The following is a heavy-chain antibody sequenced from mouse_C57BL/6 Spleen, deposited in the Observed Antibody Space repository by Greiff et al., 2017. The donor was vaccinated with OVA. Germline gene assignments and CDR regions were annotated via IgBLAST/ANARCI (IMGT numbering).Heavy chain of an antibody. CDR2: IRLKSDNYAT. CDR1: GFTFSNYW. J-gene: IGHJ3*01. Sequence: EVMLVESGGGLVQPGGSMKLSCVASGFTFSNYWMNWVRQSPEKGLEWVAQIRLKSDNYATHYAESVKGRFTISRDDSKSSVYLQMNNLRAEDTGIYYCTDTEGFAYWGQGTLVTVSA. CDR3: TDTEGFAY. V-gene: IGHV6-3*01.